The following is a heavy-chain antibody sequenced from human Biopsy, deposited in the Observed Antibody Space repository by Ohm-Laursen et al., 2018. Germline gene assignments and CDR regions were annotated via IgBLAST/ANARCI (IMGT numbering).Heavy chain of an antibody. D-gene: IGHD3-22*01. CDR2: INAKTGDT. Sequence: GASVKVSCKASGYTFTGYHVHWVRQAPGQGLEWMGWINAKTGDTNYAQKFQGRVTMTRDTSISTAYVDLSSLTSVDTAVYYCARDFNYDGGGSFNFDYWGQGTLVTVSS. CDR1: GYTFTGYH. V-gene: IGHV1-2*02. J-gene: IGHJ4*02. CDR3: ARDFNYDGGGSFNFDY.